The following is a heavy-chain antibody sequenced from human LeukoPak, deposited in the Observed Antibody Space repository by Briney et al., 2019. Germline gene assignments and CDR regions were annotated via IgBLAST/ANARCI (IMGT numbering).Heavy chain of an antibody. CDR2: IGTAGDT. CDR3: ARAGREGRSFFRYLYYFDY. D-gene: IGHD3-10*01. J-gene: IGHJ4*02. Sequence: SGGSLRLSCAASGXTFSSYDMHWVRQATGKGLEWVSAIGTAGDTYYPGSVKGRFTISRENAKNSLYLQMNSLRAGDTAVYYCARAGREGRSFFRYLYYFDYWGQGTLVTVSS. CDR1: GXTFSSYD. V-gene: IGHV3-13*04.